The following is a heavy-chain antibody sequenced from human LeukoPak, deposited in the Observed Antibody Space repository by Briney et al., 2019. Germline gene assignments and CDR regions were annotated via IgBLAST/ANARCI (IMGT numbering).Heavy chain of an antibody. D-gene: IGHD6-13*01. CDR1: GFTFSSYA. CDR2: TSGSGGTT. V-gene: IGHV3-23*01. J-gene: IGHJ4*02. Sequence: PGGSLRLSCAASGFTFSSYAMTWVRQAPGKGLEWVSSTSGSGGTTYYSDSVKGRFTSSRDNSKNTLYLQMNSLRVEDTAVYYCATSSTWQTMNFDYWGQGTLVTVSS. CDR3: ATSSTWQTMNFDY.